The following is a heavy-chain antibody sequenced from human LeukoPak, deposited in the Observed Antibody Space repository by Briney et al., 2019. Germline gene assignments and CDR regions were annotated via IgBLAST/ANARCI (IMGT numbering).Heavy chain of an antibody. V-gene: IGHV3-53*01. CDR3: ASVNGDGAEYFQH. D-gene: IGHD2-21*01. J-gene: IGHJ1*01. CDR2: IYSGGST. Sequence: GGSLRLSCAASGFTVSSNYMSWVRQAPGKGLEWVSVIYSGGSTYYADSVKGRFTTPRHISKNTLYLQMNSLRAEDTAVYYCASVNGDGAEYFQHWGQGTLVTVSS. CDR1: GFTVSSNY.